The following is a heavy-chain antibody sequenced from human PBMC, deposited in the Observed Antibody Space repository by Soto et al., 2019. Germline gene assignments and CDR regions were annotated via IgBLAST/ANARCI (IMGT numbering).Heavy chain of an antibody. CDR2: INPGSGYT. V-gene: IGHV1-3*01. D-gene: IGHD2-8*01. Sequence: QVQFVQSGAEVKKPGASVRLSCKPSGYTLPNYSIQWVRQAAGQGLQWLGWINPGSGYTEYSQRFQGRVTLSRDNSASTFYMDLTSLTSEDTAVYFCTRDLNGGNPFDYWGQGTPVTVSS. J-gene: IGHJ4*02. CDR1: GYTLPNYS. CDR3: TRDLNGGNPFDY.